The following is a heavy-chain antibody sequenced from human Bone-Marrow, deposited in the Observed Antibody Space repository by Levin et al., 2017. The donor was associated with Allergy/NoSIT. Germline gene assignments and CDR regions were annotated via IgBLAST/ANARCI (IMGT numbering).Heavy chain of an antibody. D-gene: IGHD6-19*01. Sequence: GESLKISCKASGYTFTNFDINWVRQATGQRLEWMGSMSPNSGDTDYAQKFQGRVSMTTDPSISTAYMEVSSLTSEDTAVYYCVRSSGRGSGWYAFYWGQGTLVTVSS. J-gene: IGHJ4*02. CDR2: MSPNSGDT. V-gene: IGHV1-8*01. CDR3: VRSSGRGSGWYAFY. CDR1: GYTFTNFD.